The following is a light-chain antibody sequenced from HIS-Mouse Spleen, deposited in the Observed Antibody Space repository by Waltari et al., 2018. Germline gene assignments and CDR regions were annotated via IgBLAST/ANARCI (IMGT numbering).Light chain of an antibody. CDR2: QDS. CDR3: QAWDSSTVV. Sequence: SYELTQPPSVSVSPGQTASLPCSGDKLGAKYACWYQQKPGQSPVLVIYQDSKRPSGIPERFSGSNSGNTATLTISGTQAMDEADYYCQAWDSSTVVFGGGTKLTVL. CDR1: KLGAKY. J-gene: IGLJ2*01. V-gene: IGLV3-1*01.